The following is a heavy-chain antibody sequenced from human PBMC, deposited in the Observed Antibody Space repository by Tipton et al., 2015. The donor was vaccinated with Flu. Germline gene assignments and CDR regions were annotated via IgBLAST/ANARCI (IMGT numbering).Heavy chain of an antibody. J-gene: IGHJ4*02. D-gene: IGHD6-13*01. CDR2: IYHSGST. V-gene: IGHV4-4*02. CDR3: ASHPVTSRAAAGGTDH. CDR1: DGSISSSNW. Sequence: TLSLTCAVSDGSISSSNWWTWVRQPPGKGLEWIGEIYHSGSTHYNPSLKNRVTISVDKSKNQFSLKLTSVTAADTAVYYCASHPVTSRAAAGGTDHWGQGTLVTVSS.